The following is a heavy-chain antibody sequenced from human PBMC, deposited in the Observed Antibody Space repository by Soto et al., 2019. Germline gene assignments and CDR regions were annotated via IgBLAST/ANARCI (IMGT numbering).Heavy chain of an antibody. CDR2: IIPAFGTT. Sequence: QVQVVQSGAEVKKPGSSVKVSCKASGGSFSNYGISWVRQAPGQGLEWMGGIIPAFGTTHYAQKFQDGVTITADESTSKDYMEVRSLTPEDTAVYYCARGDPTKIIANTYYGLDVWGQGTTVTVSS. J-gene: IGHJ6*02. V-gene: IGHV1-69*12. D-gene: IGHD3-22*01. CDR3: ARGDPTKIIANTYYGLDV. CDR1: GGSFSNYG.